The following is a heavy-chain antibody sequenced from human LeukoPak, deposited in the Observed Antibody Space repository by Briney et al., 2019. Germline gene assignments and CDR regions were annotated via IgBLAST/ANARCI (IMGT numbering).Heavy chain of an antibody. Sequence: GGSLRLSCTVSGFTFSNYEMNWVRQAPGKGLEWVSSISSSSSYIYYADSVKGRFTISRDNAKNSLYLQMNSLRAEDTAVYYCARSIPGDYWGQGTLVTVSS. CDR3: ARSIPGDY. CDR1: GFTFSNYE. CDR2: ISSSSSYI. D-gene: IGHD2-21*01. J-gene: IGHJ4*02. V-gene: IGHV3-21*01.